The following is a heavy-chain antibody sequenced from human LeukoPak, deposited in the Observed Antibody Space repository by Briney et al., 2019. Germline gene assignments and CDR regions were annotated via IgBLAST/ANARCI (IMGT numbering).Heavy chain of an antibody. CDR3: ARVRSEYSSSWYDY. J-gene: IGHJ4*02. Sequence: ASVKVSCKASGYTFTSYDINWVRQATGQGLEWMGWMNPNSGNTGYAQKFQGRVTITRDTSASTAYMELSSLRSEDMAVYYCARVRSEYSSSWYDYWGQGTLVTVSS. CDR2: MNPNSGNT. V-gene: IGHV1-8*01. D-gene: IGHD6-13*01. CDR1: GYTFTSYD.